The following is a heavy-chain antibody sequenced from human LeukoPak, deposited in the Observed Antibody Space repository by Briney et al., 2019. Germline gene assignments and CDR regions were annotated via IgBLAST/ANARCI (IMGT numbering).Heavy chain of an antibody. J-gene: IGHJ5*02. V-gene: IGHV4-30-2*01. CDR2: IYHSGST. Sequence: NASETLSLTCAVSGGSISGGGYSWSWIRQPPGKGLEWIGYIYHSGSTYYNPSLKSRVTISVDRSKNQFSLKLSSVTAADTAVYYCARDRVFFYGDYGWFDPWGQGTLVTVSS. D-gene: IGHD4-17*01. CDR1: GGSISGGGYS. CDR3: ARDRVFFYGDYGWFDP.